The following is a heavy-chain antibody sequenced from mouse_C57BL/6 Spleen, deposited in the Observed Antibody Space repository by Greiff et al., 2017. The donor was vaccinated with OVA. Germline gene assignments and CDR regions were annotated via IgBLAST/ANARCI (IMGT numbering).Heavy chain of an antibody. CDR1: GYTFTSYW. CDR3: AAFYYSDYFDY. J-gene: IGHJ2*01. CDR2: IHPNSGST. D-gene: IGHD2-12*01. Sequence: QVQLQQPGAELVKPGASVKLSCKASGYTFTSYWMHWVKQRPGQGLEWIGMIHPNSGSTNYHEKFKSKATLTVDKSSSTAYMQLSSLTSEDSAVYYCAAFYYSDYFDYWGQGTTLTVSS. V-gene: IGHV1-64*01.